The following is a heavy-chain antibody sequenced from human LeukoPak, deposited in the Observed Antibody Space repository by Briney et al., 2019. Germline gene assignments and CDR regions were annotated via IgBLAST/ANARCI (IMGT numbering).Heavy chain of an antibody. D-gene: IGHD5-18*01. Sequence: PSETLSLTCTVSGGSISSSSYYWSWTRQPPGKGLEWIGYIYYSGSTNYNPSLKSRVTISVDTSKNQFSLKLSSVTAADTAVYYCASHGGGYSYGLGVDYWGQGTLVTVSS. CDR3: ASHGGGYSYGLGVDY. CDR2: IYYSGST. CDR1: GGSISSSSYY. V-gene: IGHV4-61*01. J-gene: IGHJ4*02.